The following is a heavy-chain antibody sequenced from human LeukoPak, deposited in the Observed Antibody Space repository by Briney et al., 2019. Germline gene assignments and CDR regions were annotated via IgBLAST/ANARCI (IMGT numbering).Heavy chain of an antibody. CDR1: GGSISSSSYY. J-gene: IGHJ5*02. CDR3: ARQPPGSRDYDWGSYPRNWFDP. V-gene: IGHV4-39*01. Sequence: SETLSLTCTVSGGSISSSSYYWGWIRQPPGKGLEWIGSIYYSGSTYYNPSLKSRVTISVDTSKNQFSLKLSSVTAADTAVYYCARQPPGSRDYDWGSYPRNWFDPWGQGTLVTVSS. CDR2: IYYSGST. D-gene: IGHD3-16*02.